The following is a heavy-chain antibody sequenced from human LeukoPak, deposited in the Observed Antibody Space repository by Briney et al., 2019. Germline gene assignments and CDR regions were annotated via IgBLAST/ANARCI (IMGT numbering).Heavy chain of an antibody. CDR2: IYYGGSA. V-gene: IGHV4-59*08. Sequence: SETLSLTCTVSGGSLSSYYWSWIRQPPGKGMGWIGYIYYGGSANYNPSLKSRVTISVDTSKNPFSLPLSSVTAADTAVSYCARLLYYYDSSGLGTGYFDYWGQGTLVTASS. D-gene: IGHD3-22*01. CDR1: GGSLSSYY. J-gene: IGHJ4*02. CDR3: ARLLYYYDSSGLGTGYFDY.